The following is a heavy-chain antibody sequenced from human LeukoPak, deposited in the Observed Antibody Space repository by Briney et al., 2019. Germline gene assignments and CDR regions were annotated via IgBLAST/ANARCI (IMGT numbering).Heavy chain of an antibody. CDR3: VRDQFFSFDY. CDR2: ISGTSSLI. Sequence: GGSLRLSCAASGNYWMHWVRQAPGKGLVWVSYISGTSSLIYYADSVKGRFTISRDNAKNSLYLQMNSLRDEDTAVYYCVRDQFFSFDYWGQGTLVTVSS. J-gene: IGHJ4*02. V-gene: IGHV3-48*02. CDR1: GNYW. D-gene: IGHD3-3*01.